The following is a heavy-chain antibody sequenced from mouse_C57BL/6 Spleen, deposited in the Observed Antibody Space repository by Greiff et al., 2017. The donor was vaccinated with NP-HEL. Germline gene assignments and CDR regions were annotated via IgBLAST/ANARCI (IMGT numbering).Heavy chain of an antibody. Sequence: EVMLVESGGGLVKPGGSLKLSCAASGFPFSSYTMSWVRQTPEKRLEWVATISGGGGNTYYPDSVKGRFTISRAHAKNTLYLQMSGLRSENTALYYCARRLGLYYFDYWGQGTTLTVSS. CDR3: ARRLGLYYFDY. V-gene: IGHV5-9*01. J-gene: IGHJ2*01. CDR2: ISGGGGNT. D-gene: IGHD4-1*01. CDR1: GFPFSSYT.